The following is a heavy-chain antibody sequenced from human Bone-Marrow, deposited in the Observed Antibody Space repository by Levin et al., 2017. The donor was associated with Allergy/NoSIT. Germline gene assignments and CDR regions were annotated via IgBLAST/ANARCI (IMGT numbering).Heavy chain of an antibody. D-gene: IGHD4-11*01. CDR1: GFTFDDYA. J-gene: IGHJ4*02. V-gene: IGHV3-9*01. Sequence: PGGSLRLSCAASGFTFDDYAMNWVRQAPGKGLEWVSGVTWNSGNMAYADSVKGRFTISRDNAKNSLYLQMNSLRAEDTALYYCAKDLGAEMTTVKGFECWGQGTLVTVSS. CDR3: AKDLGAEMTTVKGFEC. CDR2: VTWNSGNM.